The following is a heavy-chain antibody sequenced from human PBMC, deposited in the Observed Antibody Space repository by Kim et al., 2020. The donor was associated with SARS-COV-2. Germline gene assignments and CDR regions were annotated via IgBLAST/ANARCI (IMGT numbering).Heavy chain of an antibody. CDR3: AKDMFAGLAVAGPFDY. J-gene: IGHJ4*01. CDR2: ISWNSGSI. CDR1: GFTFDDYA. V-gene: IGHV3-9*01. Sequence: GGSLRLSCAASGFTFDDYAMHWVRQAPGKGLEWVSGISWNSGSIGYADSVKGRFTISRDNAKNSLYLQMNSLRAEDTALYYCAKDMFAGLAVAGPFDYWG. D-gene: IGHD6-19*01.